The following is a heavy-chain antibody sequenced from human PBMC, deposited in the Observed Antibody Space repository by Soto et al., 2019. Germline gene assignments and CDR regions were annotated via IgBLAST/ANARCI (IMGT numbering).Heavy chain of an antibody. CDR2: IYSAGGT. D-gene: IGHD3-16*01. CDR1: GGSVSSGSHY. V-gene: IGHV4-61*01. CDR3: ARGDDWGV. Sequence: QVQLQESGPGLVKPSETLSLTCTVSGGSVSSGSHYWSWFRQPPGKGLEWVGYIYSAGGTNYNPSLKSRVTISQDTSKNQFSLKLSSVTAADTAVYYCARGDDWGVWDQGTTVTVSS. J-gene: IGHJ6*02.